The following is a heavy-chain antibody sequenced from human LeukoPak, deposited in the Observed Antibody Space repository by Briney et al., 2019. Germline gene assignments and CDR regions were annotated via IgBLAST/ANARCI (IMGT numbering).Heavy chain of an antibody. V-gene: IGHV6-1*01. CDR1: VDSVSSYSAA. J-gene: IGHJ4*02. D-gene: IGHD3-22*01. CDR2: TYYRSKWYN. CDR3: ARAPSSYYDSSGHFDY. Sequence: SQTLSLTCAISVDSVSSYSAAWNWIRRSPSKGLEWLGRTYYRSKWYNDYAVSVKSRITINPDTSKNQFSLQLNSVTPEDTAVYYCARAPSSYYDSSGHFDYWGQGTLVTVSS.